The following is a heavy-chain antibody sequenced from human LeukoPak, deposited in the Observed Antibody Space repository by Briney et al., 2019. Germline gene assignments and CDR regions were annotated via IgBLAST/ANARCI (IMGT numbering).Heavy chain of an antibody. V-gene: IGHV4-39*01. D-gene: IGHD3-10*01. CDR2: IYYSGST. CDR1: GGSISSSRYY. J-gene: IGHJ4*02. CDR3: ARTGSIVGYFDY. Sequence: SETLSLTCTVSGGSISSSRYYWGWIRQPPGKGLEWIGSIYYSGSTYYNPSLKSRVTISVDTSKNQFSLELSSVTAADTAVYYCARTGSIVGYFDYWGQGTLVTVSS.